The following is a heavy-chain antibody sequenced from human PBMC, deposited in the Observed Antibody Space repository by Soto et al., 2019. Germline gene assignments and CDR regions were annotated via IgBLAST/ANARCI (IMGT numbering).Heavy chain of an antibody. V-gene: IGHV3-33*01. Sequence: QVQLVESGGGVVQPWRSLRLSCAASGFTFSSYGMHWVRQAPGQWLEWGAVIWYDGSNKYYAESVKGRFTMSRDTFKNTLFLHMNHLRAEDTAVYYCARGLRDYGDYDAFDIWGQGTMVTVSS. CDR2: IWYDGSNK. J-gene: IGHJ3*02. CDR3: ARGLRDYGDYDAFDI. CDR1: GFTFSSYG. D-gene: IGHD4-17*01.